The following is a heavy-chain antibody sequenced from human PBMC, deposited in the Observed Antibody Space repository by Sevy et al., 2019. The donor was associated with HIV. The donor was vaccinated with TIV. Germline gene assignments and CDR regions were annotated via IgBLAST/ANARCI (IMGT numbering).Heavy chain of an antibody. D-gene: IGHD2-21*01. Sequence: GGSLRLSCAASGFTFSDYFMGWVRQAPGKGLEWVANVDQDGSQKYYVGSVRGRFTISRDNAKNSVYLQMNRLRLDDTAVYYCARELWSGDYWGQGTLVTVSS. V-gene: IGHV3-7*01. CDR3: ARELWSGDY. CDR1: GFTFSDYF. CDR2: VDQDGSQK. J-gene: IGHJ4*02.